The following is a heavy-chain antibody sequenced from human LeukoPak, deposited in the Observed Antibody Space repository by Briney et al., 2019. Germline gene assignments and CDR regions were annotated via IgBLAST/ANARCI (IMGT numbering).Heavy chain of an antibody. CDR1: RFTFSSYG. CDR2: IRYDGSNS. D-gene: IGHD6-13*01. Sequence: GGSLRLSCVGSRFTFSSYGMHWVRQAPGEGLEWVAFIRYDGSNSYYIDSVKGRFTISRDNSKNTLYLQMNSLRAEDTAVYYCARDSVSSSWSYYYYGMDVWGQGTTVTVSS. J-gene: IGHJ6*02. CDR3: ARDSVSSSWSYYYYGMDV. V-gene: IGHV3-30*02.